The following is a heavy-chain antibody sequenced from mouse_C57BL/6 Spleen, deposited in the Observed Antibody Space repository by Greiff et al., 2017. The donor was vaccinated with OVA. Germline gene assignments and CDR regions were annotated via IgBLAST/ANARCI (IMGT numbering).Heavy chain of an antibody. Sequence: VQLKESGPSLVRPSQTLSLTCTVTGFSFTSDCYWIWIRQSPGNKLEYIGYSSYSGITYYNAYLESRTYMTLDTSKNQFSLKLSSVTTEDTATYDCARGLQYYGSSPWYFDVWGTGTTVTVSS. V-gene: IGHV3-3*01. CDR1: GFSFTSDCY. CDR3: ARGLQYYGSSPWYFDV. D-gene: IGHD1-1*01. J-gene: IGHJ1*03. CDR2: SSYSGIT.